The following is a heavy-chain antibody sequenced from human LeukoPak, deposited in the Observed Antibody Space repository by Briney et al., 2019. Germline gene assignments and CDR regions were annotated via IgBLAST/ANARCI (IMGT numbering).Heavy chain of an antibody. CDR2: ISYDGSNK. CDR3: AKDVFTGGGRDNSFDY. V-gene: IGHV3-30*18. D-gene: IGHD3-16*01. Sequence: PGGSLRLSCAASGFTFSSYGMHWVRQAPGKGLEWVAVISYDGSNKYYADSVKGRFTISRDNSKNTLYLQMNSLRAEDTAVYYCAKDVFTGGGRDNSFDYWGQGTLVTV. CDR1: GFTFSSYG. J-gene: IGHJ4*02.